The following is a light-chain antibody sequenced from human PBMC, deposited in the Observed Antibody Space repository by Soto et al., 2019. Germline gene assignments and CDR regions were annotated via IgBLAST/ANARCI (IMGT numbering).Light chain of an antibody. Sequence: QSALTQPASVSGSPGQSITISCTGTSSDIGGYKYVSWYQQHPGKAPKLMIYEVTNRPSGVSDRYSGSKFGNTASLTISGLQTEAEADYYCSSYTRSSTLVFGGGTKLTVL. V-gene: IGLV2-14*01. CDR2: EVT. CDR1: SSDIGGYKY. CDR3: SSYTRSSTLV. J-gene: IGLJ2*01.